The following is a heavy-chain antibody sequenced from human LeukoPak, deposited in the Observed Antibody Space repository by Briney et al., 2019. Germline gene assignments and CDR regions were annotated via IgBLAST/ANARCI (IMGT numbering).Heavy chain of an antibody. CDR2: VSDSGSSA. V-gene: IGHV3-23*01. D-gene: IGHD2-15*01. Sequence: GGSLRLSCAASGFTFRNYGMSWVRQAPGKGLEWVSVVSDSGSSAYYTDSVKDRFTISRDNSKNTLYLQMNSLRAEDTAVYYCAPDLGGAAWSLDYWGQGTLVTVSS. CDR3: APDLGGAAWSLDY. CDR1: GFTFRNYG. J-gene: IGHJ4*02.